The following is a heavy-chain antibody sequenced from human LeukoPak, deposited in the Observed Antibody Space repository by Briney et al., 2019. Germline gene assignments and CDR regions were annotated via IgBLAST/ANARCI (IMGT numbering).Heavy chain of an antibody. J-gene: IGHJ4*02. D-gene: IGHD3-22*01. Sequence: GGSLRLSCAASGFTFSSYAMHWVRQAPGKGLEWVALISYDASNKYYADSVKGRFIISRDNSENTLYLQMNSLRAEDTAVYYCARATNYYYDSSGYAPDFDYWGQGTLVTVSS. CDR1: GFTFSSYA. CDR3: ARATNYYYDSSGYAPDFDY. V-gene: IGHV3-30*04. CDR2: ISYDASNK.